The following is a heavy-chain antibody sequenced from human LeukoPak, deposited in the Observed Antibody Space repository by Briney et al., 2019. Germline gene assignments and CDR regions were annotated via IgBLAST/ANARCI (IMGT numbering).Heavy chain of an antibody. CDR3: ASGITMIVVY. CDR2: INHSGST. V-gene: IGHV4-34*01. CDR1: GGSFSNYY. Sequence: SETLSLTCAVYGGSFSNYYWSWIRQPPEEGLEWIGEINHSGSTNYNPSLKSRVTISIDTSKNQFSLKLTSVTAADTAVYYCASGITMIVVYWGQGTLVTVSS. J-gene: IGHJ4*02. D-gene: IGHD3-22*01.